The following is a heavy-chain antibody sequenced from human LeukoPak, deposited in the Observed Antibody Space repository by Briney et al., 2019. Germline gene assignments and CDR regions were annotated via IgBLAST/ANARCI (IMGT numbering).Heavy chain of an antibody. Sequence: GGSLRLSCAASGITFSSYGMHWVRQAPGKGLEWLAVISYDGSNKHYADSVEGRFTISRDNSKNTLYLQMNSLRAEDTAVYYCAGSILTGSSDSFDIWGQGTMVTVSS. D-gene: IGHD3-9*01. J-gene: IGHJ3*02. V-gene: IGHV3-30*03. CDR2: ISYDGSNK. CDR1: GITFSSYG. CDR3: AGSILTGSSDSFDI.